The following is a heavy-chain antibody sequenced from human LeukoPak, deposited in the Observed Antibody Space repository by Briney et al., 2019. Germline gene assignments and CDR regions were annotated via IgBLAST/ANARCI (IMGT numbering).Heavy chain of an antibody. Sequence: ASVKVSCKASGYTFTSYGISWVRQAPGQGLEWMGWISAYNGNTNYAQKLQGRVTMTTDTSTSTAYMELRSLRSDDTAVYYCATCLEVVPAAIGYYYYYYMDVWGKGTTVTVSS. CDR1: GYTFTSYG. D-gene: IGHD2-2*02. J-gene: IGHJ6*03. CDR2: ISAYNGNT. V-gene: IGHV1-18*01. CDR3: ATCLEVVPAAIGYYYYYYMDV.